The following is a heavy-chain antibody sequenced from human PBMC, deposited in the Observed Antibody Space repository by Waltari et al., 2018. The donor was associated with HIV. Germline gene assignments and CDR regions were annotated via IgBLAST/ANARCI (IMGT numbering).Heavy chain of an antibody. D-gene: IGHD6-19*01. V-gene: IGHV3-48*01. CDR1: GFTFSTYS. CDR3: ARAAYTSAWHYFDL. J-gene: IGHJ4*02. Sequence: EVLLVESGGGLVQPGRSLRLSCEASGFTFSTYSLNWVRQAPGKGLELIGYLSHKKSDSIYYADSVKGRLTSSRDDAKNSLFLQMNNLRVEDTAVYFCARAAYTSAWHYFDLWGQGNLVTVSS. CDR2: LSHKKSDSI.